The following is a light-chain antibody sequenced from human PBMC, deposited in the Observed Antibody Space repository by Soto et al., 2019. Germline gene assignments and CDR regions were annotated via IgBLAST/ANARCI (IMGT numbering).Light chain of an antibody. V-gene: IGKV1-13*02. CDR1: QGISSA. Sequence: AIQLTQSPSSLSASVGDRVTITCRASQGISSALAWYQQKPSKAPKLLIYGDSNLESGVPSRFSGSGSGTDFTPTISSLQPEDFATYYCQQFYSYPYTFGQGTKLEI. CDR3: QQFYSYPYT. CDR2: GDS. J-gene: IGKJ2*01.